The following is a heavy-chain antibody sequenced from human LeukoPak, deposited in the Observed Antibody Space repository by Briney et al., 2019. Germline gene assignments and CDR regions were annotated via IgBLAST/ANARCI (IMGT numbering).Heavy chain of an antibody. V-gene: IGHV1-18*01. CDR1: GYTFTSCG. CDR3: ARDSRTRLTGSSI. J-gene: IGHJ4*02. D-gene: IGHD7-27*01. CDR2: ISAYNGNT. Sequence: GASVKLSCKASGYTFTSCGISWVRQAPGQGLEWMGWISAYNGNTNYAQKPQDRVTMTTDTSTSTAYMELRSLRSDDTAVYYCARDSRTRLTGSSIWGQGTLVTVSS.